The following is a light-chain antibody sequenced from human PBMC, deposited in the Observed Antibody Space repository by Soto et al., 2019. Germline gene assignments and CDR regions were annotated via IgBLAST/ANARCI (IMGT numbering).Light chain of an antibody. CDR3: QQSYSTPGT. CDR1: QSISSY. J-gene: IGKJ3*01. CDR2: AAS. Sequence: DIQMTQSPSSLSASVGDRVTITCRASQSISSYLNWYQQKPGKAPKLLIYAASSLQSGVPSRFSGSGSGTDFTLNISSLQPEDFATYYCQQSYSTPGTFGPGTKVDIK. V-gene: IGKV1-39*01.